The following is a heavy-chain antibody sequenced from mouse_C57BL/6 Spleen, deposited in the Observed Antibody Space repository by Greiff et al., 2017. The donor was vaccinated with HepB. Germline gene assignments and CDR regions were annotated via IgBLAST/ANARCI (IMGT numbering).Heavy chain of an antibody. CDR3: ARQDYYGSSPTEYFDV. CDR2: ISSGGSYT. J-gene: IGHJ1*03. CDR1: GFTFSSYG. V-gene: IGHV5-6*01. Sequence: EVHLVESGGDLVKPGGSLKLSCAASGFTFSSYGMSWVRQTPDKRLEWVATISSGGSYTYYPDSVKGRFTISRDNAKNTLYLQMSSLNSEDTAMYYCARQDYYGSSPTEYFDVWGTGTTVTVSS. D-gene: IGHD1-1*01.